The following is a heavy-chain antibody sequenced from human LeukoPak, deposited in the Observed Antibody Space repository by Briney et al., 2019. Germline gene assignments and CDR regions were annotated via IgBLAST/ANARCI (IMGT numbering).Heavy chain of an antibody. CDR3: AKDAYYDFWSGYYIDYYGMDV. CDR2: ISGSGGST. CDR1: GFTFSSYA. D-gene: IGHD3-3*01. J-gene: IGHJ6*02. V-gene: IGHV3-23*01. Sequence: GGSLRLSCAASGFTFSSYAMSWVRQAPGKGLEWVSAISGSGGSTYYADSVKGRFTISRDNSKNTLYLQMNSLRAEDTAVYYCAKDAYYDFWSGYYIDYYGMDVWGQGTTVTVSS.